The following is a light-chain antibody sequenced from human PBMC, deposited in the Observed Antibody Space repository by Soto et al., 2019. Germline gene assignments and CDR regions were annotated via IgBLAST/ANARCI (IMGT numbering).Light chain of an antibody. CDR3: QQGSS. CDR1: QSVSSIY. CDR2: GAS. Sequence: EIALTQSPGTLSLSPGQRATLSCRASQSVSSIYLAWYQQKPGQAPRLLIYGASSRATGIPDRFSGSGSGTDFTLTISRLEPEDFAVYYCQQGSSFGQGTKLEIK. V-gene: IGKV3-20*01. J-gene: IGKJ2*01.